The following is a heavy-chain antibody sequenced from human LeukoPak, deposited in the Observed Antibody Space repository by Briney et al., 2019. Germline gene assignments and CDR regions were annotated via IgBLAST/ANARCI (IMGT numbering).Heavy chain of an antibody. CDR3: ARPSHSYDYVWGSYRHFDY. J-gene: IGHJ4*02. CDR2: INHSGST. CDR1: GGSFSGYY. D-gene: IGHD3-16*02. V-gene: IGHV4-34*01. Sequence: SETLSLTCAVYGGSFSGYYWSWIRQPPGKGLEWIGEINHSGSTYYNPSLKSRVTISVDTSKNQFSLKLSSVTAADTAVYYCARPSHSYDYVWGSYRHFDYWGQGTLVTVSS.